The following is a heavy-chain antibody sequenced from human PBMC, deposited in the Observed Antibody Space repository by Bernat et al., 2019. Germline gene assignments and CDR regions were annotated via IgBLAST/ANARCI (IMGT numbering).Heavy chain of an antibody. V-gene: IGHV3-48*03. Sequence: EVRLVESGGGLVQPGGSLRLSCAASGFIFSNYEMNWLRQAPGKGPEWVSYISGSGSTIYYADSVKGRFTISRDNAKNSLFLQMNSLRDEDTAVYYCARDSTKFRVQWLLDSWGQGTLVTVSS. D-gene: IGHD5-12*01. CDR2: ISGSGSTI. J-gene: IGHJ4*02. CDR3: ARDSTKFRVQWLLDS. CDR1: GFIFSNYE.